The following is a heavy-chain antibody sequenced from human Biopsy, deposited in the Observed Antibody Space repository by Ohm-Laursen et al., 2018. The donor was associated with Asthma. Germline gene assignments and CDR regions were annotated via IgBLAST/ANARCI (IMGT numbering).Heavy chain of an antibody. D-gene: IGHD6-19*01. Sequence: SDTLSLTCSVSGGSIISSSWWSWVRQTPGKGLEWIGGIYHSGPTNYNPSLKSRVTISVDKSKNQFSLKLTSVTAADTAVYYCAKIYDRLVLYGMDVWGQGTTVTVSS. V-gene: IGHV4-4*02. CDR1: GGSIISSSW. CDR3: AKIYDRLVLYGMDV. J-gene: IGHJ6*02. CDR2: IYHSGPT.